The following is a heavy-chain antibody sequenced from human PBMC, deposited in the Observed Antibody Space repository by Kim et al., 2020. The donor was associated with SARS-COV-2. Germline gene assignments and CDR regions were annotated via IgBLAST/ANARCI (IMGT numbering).Heavy chain of an antibody. V-gene: IGHV3-30*18. CDR1: GFTFSNYG. Sequence: GGSLRLSCAASGFTFSNYGMHWVRQAPGKGLEWVAVISYDGSNKYYADSVKGRFTISRDNSKNTLYLQMNSLRAEDTAVYYCAKVGALRYFDWLLGDFDYWGQGTLVTVSS. CDR3: AKVGALRYFDWLLGDFDY. J-gene: IGHJ4*02. CDR2: ISYDGSNK. D-gene: IGHD3-9*01.